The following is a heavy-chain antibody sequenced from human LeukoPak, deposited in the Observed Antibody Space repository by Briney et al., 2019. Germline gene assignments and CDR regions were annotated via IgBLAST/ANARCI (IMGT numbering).Heavy chain of an antibody. D-gene: IGHD2-2*01. Sequence: GGSLRLSCAASGFTFSTYWMHWVRQAPGEGLVWVSRIHSDGSITRYADSVKGRFTISRDNSKNTLYLQMNSLRAEDTAVYYCARVSGYCSSTSCYGDYWGQGTLVTVSS. CDR2: IHSDGSIT. CDR1: GFTFSTYW. V-gene: IGHV3-74*01. CDR3: ARVSGYCSSTSCYGDY. J-gene: IGHJ4*02.